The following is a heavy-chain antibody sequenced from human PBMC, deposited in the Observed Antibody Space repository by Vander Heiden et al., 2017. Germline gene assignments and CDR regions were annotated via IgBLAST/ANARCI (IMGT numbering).Heavy chain of an antibody. J-gene: IGHJ3*02. V-gene: IGHV4-61*01. CDR2: IYYSGDT. CDR3: ARVRVDATNEAFDI. D-gene: IGHD2-15*01. CDR1: NGSLSRGRYS. Sequence: QVQLQESGPGLVKPSETLSLTCTVSNGSLSRGRYSWSWIRQPPGKGLEWIGYIYYSGDTNYNPSLKSRVTISVDRSKNQFSLKLSSVNAADTAVYYCARVRVDATNEAFDIWGQGTMVTVSS.